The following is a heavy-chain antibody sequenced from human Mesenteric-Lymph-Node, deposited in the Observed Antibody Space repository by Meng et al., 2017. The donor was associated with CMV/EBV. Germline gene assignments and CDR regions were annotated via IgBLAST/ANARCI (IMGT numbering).Heavy chain of an antibody. CDR2: ISSSSSYI. CDR1: GLTFSNYV. D-gene: IGHD3-22*01. CDR3: AKAPGYYPHYSDY. J-gene: IGHJ4*02. Sequence: GESLKISCAASGLTFSNYVMNWVRQAPGKGLEWVSSISSSSSYIYYADSVKGRFTISRDNAKNSLYLQMNSLRAEDTAVYYCAKAPGYYPHYSDYWGQGTLVTVSS. V-gene: IGHV3-21*01.